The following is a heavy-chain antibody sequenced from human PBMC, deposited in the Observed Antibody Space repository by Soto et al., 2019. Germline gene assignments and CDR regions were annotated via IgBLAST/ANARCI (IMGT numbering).Heavy chain of an antibody. D-gene: IGHD5-12*01. Sequence: QVQLVQSGPEVKKPGASVKVSCKASGHTLTTYYVHWVRQAPGQGLEWMGTINPNTGNTNYAQKCQSRATLTRDTSISTGYMELSRLTSDVTAVYYCARVEKWRDPRRGNFDNWGQGTLGTDSS. CDR3: ARVEKWRDPRRGNFDN. CDR1: GHTLTTYY. J-gene: IGHJ4*02. V-gene: IGHV1-2*02. CDR2: INPNTGNT.